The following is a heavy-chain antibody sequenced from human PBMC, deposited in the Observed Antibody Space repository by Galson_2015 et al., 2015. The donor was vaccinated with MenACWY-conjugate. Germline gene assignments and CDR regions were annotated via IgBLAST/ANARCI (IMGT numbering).Heavy chain of an antibody. CDR1: GYTFTKYA. CDR3: ARTLAVTGSTINWFDP. D-gene: IGHD6-19*01. CDR2: INTKTGNP. J-gene: IGHJ5*02. V-gene: IGHV7-4-1*02. Sequence: SVKVSCKASGYTFTKYAMNWVRQAPGQGLEWMGWINTKTGNPTYAQGFTGRFVFSLDTSVSAAYLQISSLQAEDTAVYYCARTLAVTGSTINWFDPWGQGTLVTVSS.